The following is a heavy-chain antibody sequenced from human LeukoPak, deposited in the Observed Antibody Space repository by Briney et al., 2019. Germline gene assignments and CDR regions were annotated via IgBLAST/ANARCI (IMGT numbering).Heavy chain of an antibody. J-gene: IGHJ6*03. D-gene: IGHD3-10*01. CDR3: SRVNNLVREGGLYFYYCMEV. CDR1: LFSPWEDA. CDR2: IRRKIYNATT. V-gene: IGHV3-49*04. Sequence: GGSPRLSSKTSLFSPWEDALSWVRHAPGESLERVGLIRRKIYNATTEHTPSMKDRFTISRDDSKNIAYLQMHSQQSEDTAVYYCSRVNNLVREGGLYFYYCMEVWGEGTTVIVSS.